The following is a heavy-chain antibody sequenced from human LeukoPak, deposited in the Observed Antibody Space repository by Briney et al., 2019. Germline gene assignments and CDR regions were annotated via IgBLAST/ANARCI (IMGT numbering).Heavy chain of an antibody. J-gene: IGHJ4*02. D-gene: IGHD3-3*01. CDR1: GFTFSSYA. CDR2: ISSNGGST. V-gene: IGHV3-64*01. CDR3: ARDRGWSYFDY. Sequence: GGSRRLSCAASGFTFSSYAMHWVRQAPGKGLEYVSAISSNGGSTYYANSVKGRFTISRDNSKNTLYLQMGSLRAEDMAVYYCARDRGWSYFDYWGQGTLDNVSS.